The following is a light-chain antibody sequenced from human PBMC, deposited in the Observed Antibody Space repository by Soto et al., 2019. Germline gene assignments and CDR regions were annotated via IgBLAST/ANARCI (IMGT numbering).Light chain of an antibody. CDR3: QQYNNWPLT. CDR2: DAS. CDR1: QRVDND. Sequence: IVMTQSPATLSVSPGDRATLSCRASQRVDNDLAWYQQKPGQPPRLLIYDASTRATGIPARFSGSQSGTEFTLTISSLLSEDFAVYSCQQYNNWPLTFGGGTKVDIK. J-gene: IGKJ4*01. V-gene: IGKV3D-15*01.